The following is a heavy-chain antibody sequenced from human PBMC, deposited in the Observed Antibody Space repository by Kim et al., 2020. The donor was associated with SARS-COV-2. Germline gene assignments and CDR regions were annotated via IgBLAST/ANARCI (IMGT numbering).Heavy chain of an antibody. Sequence: GGSLRLSCAASGFTFDDYAMHWVRQAPGKGLEWVSGISWNSGSIGYADSVKGRFTISRDNAKNSLYLQMNSLRAEDTALYYCAKDMYSSSSGPFDYWGQGTLVTVSS. CDR3: AKDMYSSSSGPFDY. J-gene: IGHJ4*02. D-gene: IGHD6-6*01. CDR2: ISWNSGSI. CDR1: GFTFDDYA. V-gene: IGHV3-9*01.